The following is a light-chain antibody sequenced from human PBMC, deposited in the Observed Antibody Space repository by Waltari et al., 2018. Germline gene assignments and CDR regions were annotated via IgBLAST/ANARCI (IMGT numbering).Light chain of an antibody. Sequence: QSVLTQPASVSGSPGQSITISCTGTSRDVGGYQYVSWYQQHPGKAPKLIIYDVTVRPSGISNRFSGSKSGNTASLTISGLQAEDEADFYCSSYTSSNTQYVFGTGTKVTVL. J-gene: IGLJ1*01. CDR1: SRDVGGYQY. V-gene: IGLV2-14*03. CDR3: SSYTSSNTQYV. CDR2: DVT.